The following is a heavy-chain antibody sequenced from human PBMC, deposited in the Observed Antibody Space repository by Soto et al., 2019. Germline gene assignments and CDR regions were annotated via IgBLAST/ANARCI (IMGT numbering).Heavy chain of an antibody. J-gene: IGHJ5*02. CDR2: FDPEDGET. CDR3: ATLVLLWFDP. V-gene: IGHV1-24*01. D-gene: IGHD3-10*01. CDR1: RYTPPGFF. Sequence: GAPVKGSRKVSRYTPPGFFIHLVRQAPGKGLEWMGGFDPEDGETIYAQKFQGRVTMTEDTSTDTAYMELSSLRSEDTAVYYCATLVLLWFDPWGQGTLVTVSS.